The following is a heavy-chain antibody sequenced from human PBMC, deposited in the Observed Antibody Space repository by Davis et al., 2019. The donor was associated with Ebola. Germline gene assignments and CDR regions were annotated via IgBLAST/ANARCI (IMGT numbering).Heavy chain of an antibody. J-gene: IGHJ4*02. CDR3: AIAGSGNLYFDH. D-gene: IGHD3-10*01. CDR1: GGTFSTYA. V-gene: IGHV1-69*06. CDR2: IIPLFGTP. Sequence: AASVKVSCKASGGTFSTYAVSWVRQAPGQGLEWMGGIIPLFGTPNYAQRFQGRVTITADKSTSTAYMEVNSLRSEDTAVYYCAIAGSGNLYFDHWGQGTLVTVSS.